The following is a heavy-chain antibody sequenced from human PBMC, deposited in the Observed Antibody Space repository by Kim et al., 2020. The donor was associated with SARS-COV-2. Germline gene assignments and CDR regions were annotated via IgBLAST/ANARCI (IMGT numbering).Heavy chain of an antibody. V-gene: IGHV3-64*01. CDR3: ARDDRPGVRGPLGYYYGMDV. J-gene: IGHJ6*02. D-gene: IGHD3-10*01. Sequence: GRFTISRDNSKNTLYLQMGSLRAEDMAVYYCARDDRPGVRGPLGYYYGMDVWGQGTTVTVSS.